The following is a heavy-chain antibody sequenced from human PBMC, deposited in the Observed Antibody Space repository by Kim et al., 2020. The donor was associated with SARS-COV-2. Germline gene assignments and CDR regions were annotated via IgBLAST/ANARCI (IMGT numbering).Heavy chain of an antibody. V-gene: IGHV3-74*01. CDR2: INNDGSNT. CDR1: GFTFSTYW. Sequence: GGSLRLSCAASGFTFSTYWMHWVRQAPGKGLVWVARINNDGSNTVYADFVKGRFTISRDNAKNTLDLQMSSLRAEDTVVYYCARICGMFHSPAYFPHWGQGTLGTVSS. D-gene: IGHD3-16*01. J-gene: IGHJ4*02. CDR3: ARICGMFHSPAYFPH.